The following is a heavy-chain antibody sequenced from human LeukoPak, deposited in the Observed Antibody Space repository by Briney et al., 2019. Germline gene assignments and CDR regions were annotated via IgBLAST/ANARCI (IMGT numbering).Heavy chain of an antibody. D-gene: IGHD3-16*02. CDR2: INTNTGNP. Sequence: ASVKVSCKASGYTFTNYTLNWVRQAPGQGLEWMGWINTNTGNPTYAQGFTGRFVFSLDTSVSTAYLQISSLKAEDTAVYYCASQDYVWGSYRYPYAFDIWGQGTMVTVSS. J-gene: IGHJ3*02. V-gene: IGHV7-4-1*02. CDR3: ASQDYVWGSYRYPYAFDI. CDR1: GYTFTNYT.